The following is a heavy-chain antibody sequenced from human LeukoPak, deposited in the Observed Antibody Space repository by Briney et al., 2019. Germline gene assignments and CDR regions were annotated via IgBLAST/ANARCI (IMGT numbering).Heavy chain of an antibody. CDR1: GYTFTSYG. D-gene: IGHD5-12*01. Sequence: ASVKVSCKASGYTFTSYGISWVRQAPGQGLEWMGWISAYNGNTNYAQKLQGRVTMTTDTSTSTAYMELRSLRSDDTAVYYCARDSNPSYQWLSENNWFDPWGQGTPVTVSS. CDR2: ISAYNGNT. V-gene: IGHV1-18*01. CDR3: ARDSNPSYQWLSENNWFDP. J-gene: IGHJ5*02.